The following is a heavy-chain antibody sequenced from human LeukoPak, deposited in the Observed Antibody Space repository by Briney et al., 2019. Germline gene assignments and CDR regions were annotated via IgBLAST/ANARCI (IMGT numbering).Heavy chain of an antibody. V-gene: IGHV4-59*08. D-gene: IGHD3-22*01. CDR1: GASITNYY. CDR2: VHFSGST. Sequence: SETLSLTCTVYGASITNYYWGWTRQPPGKALEWVGSVHFSGSTYYNPSLKSRVLISPDTSKNQVSLRVNSVTAADMAVYYCARGYFDSRGYSSPFDFWGRGTLVTVSS. J-gene: IGHJ4*02. CDR3: ARGYFDSRGYSSPFDF.